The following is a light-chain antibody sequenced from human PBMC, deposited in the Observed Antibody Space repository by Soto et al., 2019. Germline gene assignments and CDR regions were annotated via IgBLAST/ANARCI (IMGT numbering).Light chain of an antibody. CDR1: SSDVGGYNH. V-gene: IGLV2-14*01. J-gene: IGLJ1*01. Sequence: QSVLTQPASVSGSPGQSITISCTGTSSDVGGYNHVSWYQQHPGKAPKLVIYEVSNRPSGVSNRFSGSKSGNTASLTISGLQAEDEADYYCTSYTSSSTPYVFAAGTKVTVL. CDR2: EVS. CDR3: TSYTSSSTPYV.